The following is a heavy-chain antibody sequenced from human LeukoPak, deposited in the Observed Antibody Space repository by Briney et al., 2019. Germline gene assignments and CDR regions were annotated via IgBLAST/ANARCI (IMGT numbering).Heavy chain of an antibody. CDR1: GYTFTSYY. D-gene: IGHD3-3*01. Sequence: ASVKVSCKASGYTFTSYYMHWVRQAPGQGLEWMGIINPSGGSTSYAQKFQGRVTMTRDTSTSTVYMELSSLRSEDTAVFYCAKDLYLRDFWSGYFDYWGQGIPVTVSS. J-gene: IGHJ4*02. V-gene: IGHV1-46*01. CDR3: AKDLYLRDFWSGYFDY. CDR2: INPSGGST.